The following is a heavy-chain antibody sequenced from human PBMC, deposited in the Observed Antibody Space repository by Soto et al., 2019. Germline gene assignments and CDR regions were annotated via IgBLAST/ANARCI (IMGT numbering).Heavy chain of an antibody. CDR1: GFSFSSYT. V-gene: IGHV3-23*01. CDR2: ISATGDTT. CDR3: VPRKGDPFT. Sequence: PGGSLRLSCAASGFSFSSYTMNWVRQAPGKGLEWVSSISATGDTTHFADSVKGRFTVSRDNSKNTLYVQMSSLRAEDTAVYYCVPRKGDPFTWGPGPLVTVSS. J-gene: IGHJ4*02. D-gene: IGHD3-16*01.